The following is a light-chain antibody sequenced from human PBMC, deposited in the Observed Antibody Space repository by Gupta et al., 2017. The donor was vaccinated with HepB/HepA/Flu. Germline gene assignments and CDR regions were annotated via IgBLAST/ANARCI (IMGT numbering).Light chain of an antibody. V-gene: IGLV1-47*02. CDR3: AAWADRLSRPI. Sequence: QSVLTQPPSASGTPGQRVTISCSGSTSNIGPNYVHWYQQLPGTAPKLLIHSANQRPSGVTDRFAGSKSGNSASLAISGLRSEDEADYYGAAWADRLSRPIFGGGTKVAV. J-gene: IGLJ2*01. CDR1: TSNIGPNY. CDR2: SAN.